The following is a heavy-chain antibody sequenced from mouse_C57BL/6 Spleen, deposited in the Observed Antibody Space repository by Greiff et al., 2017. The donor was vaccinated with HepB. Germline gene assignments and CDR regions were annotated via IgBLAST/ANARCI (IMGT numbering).Heavy chain of an antibody. CDR1: GYAFSSSW. J-gene: IGHJ3*01. CDR2: IDPGDGDT. V-gene: IGHV1-82*01. CDR3: AREEASYDGYSWFAD. Sequence: QVQLKESGPELVKPGASVKISCKASGYAFSSSWMHWVKQRPGKGLEWIGRIDPGDGDTNYNGKFKGKATLTADKSSSTAYMQLSSLTSEDSAVYFCAREEASYDGYSWFADWGQGTLVTVSA. D-gene: IGHD2-3*01.